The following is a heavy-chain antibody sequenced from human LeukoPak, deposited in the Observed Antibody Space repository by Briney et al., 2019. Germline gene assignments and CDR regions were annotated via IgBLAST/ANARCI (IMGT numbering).Heavy chain of an antibody. V-gene: IGHV3-48*01. D-gene: IGHD3-10*01. CDR2: ISGTSSTI. J-gene: IGHJ4*02. CDR1: GFTFRSYS. CDR3: ARDGTGGVNYFGAGSYDS. Sequence: PGGSLRLSCVASGFTFRSYSLNWVRQAPGKGLEWISYISGTSSTIYYTDSVKGRFTISRDNGKNSLHLQMNSLEVEDTAMYYCARDGTGGVNYFGAGSYDSWGQGTLVVVSS.